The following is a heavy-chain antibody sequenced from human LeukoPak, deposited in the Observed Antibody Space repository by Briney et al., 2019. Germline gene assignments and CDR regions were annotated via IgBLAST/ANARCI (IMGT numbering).Heavy chain of an antibody. V-gene: IGHV3-30*02. CDR3: AKDPPSPDSYSNYLFDY. CDR2: IRYDGSNK. J-gene: IGHJ4*02. Sequence: PGGSLRLSCAASGLTFSSYGMHWVRQAPGKGLEWVAYIRYDGSNKHYADSVKGRFTISRDNSKNTLYLQMNSLRGEDTAVYYCAKDPPSPDSYSNYLFDYWGQGTLVTVSS. CDR1: GLTFSSYG. D-gene: IGHD4-11*01.